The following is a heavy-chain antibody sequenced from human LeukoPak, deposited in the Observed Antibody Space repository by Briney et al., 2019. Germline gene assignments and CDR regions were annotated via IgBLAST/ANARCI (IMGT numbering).Heavy chain of an antibody. CDR1: GLTVSSYA. D-gene: IGHD3-10*01. CDR2: IIGSTANT. V-gene: IGHV3-23*01. CDR3: AKYTSGTSYRGLDQ. J-gene: IGHJ4*02. Sequence: GESLRLSCGASGLTVSSYALSWVRQPPGKGLEWVSSIIGSTANTYYADSVKGRFTITRDDSKNTVYQQMNSLRAEDTAVYSCAKYTSGTSYRGLDQWGQGTVVTVSS.